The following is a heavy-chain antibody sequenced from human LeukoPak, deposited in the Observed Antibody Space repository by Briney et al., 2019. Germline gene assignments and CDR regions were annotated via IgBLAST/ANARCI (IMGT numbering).Heavy chain of an antibody. J-gene: IGHJ6*02. CDR3: AREGTRVGYYYYGMDV. Sequence: AAVKVSCKASGYTFTSYGISWVRQAPGQGLEWMGWISAYNGNTNYTQKLQGRVTMTTDTSTSTAYMELRSLRSDDTAVYYCAREGTRVGYYYYGMDVWGQGTTVTVSS. V-gene: IGHV1-18*01. CDR2: ISAYNGNT. CDR1: GYTFTSYG. D-gene: IGHD1-26*01.